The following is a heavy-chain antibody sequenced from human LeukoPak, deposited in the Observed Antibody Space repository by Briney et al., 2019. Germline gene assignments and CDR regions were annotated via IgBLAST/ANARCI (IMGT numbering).Heavy chain of an antibody. CDR2: INHSGST. V-gene: IGHV4-34*01. CDR3: ARGTVSSGWDDYFDY. J-gene: IGHJ4*02. Sequence: PSETLSLTCAVYGGSFSGYYWSWIRQPPGKGLEWIGEINHSGSTNHNPSLKSRVTISVDTSKNQFSLKLSSVTAADTAVYYCARGTVSSGWDDYFDYWGQGTLVTVSS. D-gene: IGHD6-19*01. CDR1: GGSFSGYY.